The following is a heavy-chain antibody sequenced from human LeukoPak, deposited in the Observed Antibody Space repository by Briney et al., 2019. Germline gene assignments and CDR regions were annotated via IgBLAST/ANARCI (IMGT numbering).Heavy chain of an antibody. Sequence: GGSLRLPCAASGFTFSSYAMSWVRQAPGKGLEWVSAISGSGGSTYYADSVKGRLTISRDNSKNTLYLQMNSLRAEDTAVYYCAKDIRLGGYYYDYWGQGTLVTVSS. CDR3: AKDIRLGGYYYDY. V-gene: IGHV3-23*01. CDR1: GFTFSSYA. D-gene: IGHD3-16*01. CDR2: ISGSGGST. J-gene: IGHJ4*02.